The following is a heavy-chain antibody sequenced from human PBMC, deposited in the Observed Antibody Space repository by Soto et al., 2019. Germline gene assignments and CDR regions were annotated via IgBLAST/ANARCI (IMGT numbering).Heavy chain of an antibody. J-gene: IGHJ6*02. D-gene: IGHD3-10*01. V-gene: IGHV4-39*01. CDR2: IYYNGNT. CDR3: ARVPVLLWFGESYPYGMDI. Sequence: TLSLTCIVSGGSISSNIHSWGWVRQPPGKGLEWIGAIYYNGNTYYNPSLKSRVTISVDTSKDQFSLRLSSVSAADTAMYYCARVPVLLWFGESYPYGMDIWGQGTTVTVSS. CDR1: GGSISSNIHS.